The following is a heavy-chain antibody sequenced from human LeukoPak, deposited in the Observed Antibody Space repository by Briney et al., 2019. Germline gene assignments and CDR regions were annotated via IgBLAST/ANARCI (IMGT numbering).Heavy chain of an antibody. CDR2: ISAYNGNT. CDR3: ARPSSGWYLYYMDV. V-gene: IGHV1-18*01. D-gene: IGHD6-19*01. Sequence: ASVKVSCKASGGTFSSYAISWVRQAPGQGLEWMGWISAYNGNTNYAQKLQGRVTMTTDTSTSTAYMELRSLRSDDTAVYYCARPSSGWYLYYMDVWGKGTTVTVSS. J-gene: IGHJ6*03. CDR1: GGTFSSYA.